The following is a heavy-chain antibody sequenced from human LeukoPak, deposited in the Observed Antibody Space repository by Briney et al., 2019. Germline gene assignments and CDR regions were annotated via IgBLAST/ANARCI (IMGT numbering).Heavy chain of an antibody. CDR1: GFTFSSYW. CDR3: ARTLIVVPSHGMDV. J-gene: IGHJ6*04. Sequence: GGSLRLSCAASGFTFSSYWMSWVRQAPGKGLEWVANIKQDGSEKYYADSVKGRFTISRDNAKNSLYLQMNSLRAEDTAVYSCARTLIVVPSHGMDVWGKGTTVTVSS. CDR2: IKQDGSEK. V-gene: IGHV3-7*01. D-gene: IGHD3-22*01.